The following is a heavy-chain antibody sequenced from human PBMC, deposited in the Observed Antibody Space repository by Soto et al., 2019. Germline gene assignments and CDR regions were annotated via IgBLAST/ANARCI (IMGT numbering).Heavy chain of an antibody. CDR2: IYYSGST. Sequence: QVQLQESGPGLVKPSQTLSLTCTVSGGSISSGDYYWSWIRQHPGKGLEWIGYIYYSGSTYYNPSLKCRVTRSLDTSKNQFSLKLSAVTAADTAVYYCARWWSGSRQGFDPWGQGTLVTVSS. V-gene: IGHV4-31*03. J-gene: IGHJ5*02. CDR1: GGSISSGDYY. D-gene: IGHD3-3*01. CDR3: ARWWSGSRQGFDP.